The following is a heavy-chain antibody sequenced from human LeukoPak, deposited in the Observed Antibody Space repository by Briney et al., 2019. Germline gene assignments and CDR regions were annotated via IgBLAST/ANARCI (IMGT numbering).Heavy chain of an antibody. CDR3: ARLSEQQLVTGYYYYMDV. J-gene: IGHJ6*03. Sequence: SETLSLTCAVSGYSISSGYYWGWIRQPPGKGLEWIGEINHSGSTNYNPSLKSRVTISVDTSKNQFSLKLSSVTAADTAVYYCARLSEQQLVTGYYYYMDVWGKGTTVTISS. CDR2: INHSGST. V-gene: IGHV4-38-2*01. D-gene: IGHD6-13*01. CDR1: GYSISSGYY.